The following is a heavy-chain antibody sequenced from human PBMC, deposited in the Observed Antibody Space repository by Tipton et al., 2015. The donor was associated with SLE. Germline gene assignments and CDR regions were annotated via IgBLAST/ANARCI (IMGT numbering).Heavy chain of an antibody. Sequence: TLSLTCTVSGGSIRSYYWTWIRQPPGKRLEWIAYIYHSGITNYNPSLQSRVTISVDRSKNQFSLKLTSVTAADTAVYYCARDSDHSSGWFPSLFDWGQGTLVTVSS. D-gene: IGHD6-19*01. J-gene: IGHJ4*02. V-gene: IGHV4-59*01. CDR2: IYHSGIT. CDR1: GGSIRSYY. CDR3: ARDSDHSSGWFPSLFD.